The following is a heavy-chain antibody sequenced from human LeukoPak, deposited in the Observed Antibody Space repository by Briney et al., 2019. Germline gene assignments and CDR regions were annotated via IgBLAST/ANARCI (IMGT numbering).Heavy chain of an antibody. V-gene: IGHV4-30-2*01. J-gene: IGHJ4*02. CDR1: GGSISSGGYS. Sequence: SETLSLTCTVSGGSISSGGYSWSWIRQPPGKGLEWIGYIDHSGSTYYNPSLKSRVTISVDRSKNQFSLNLSSVTAAGTAVYYCARVGGYSGHDYFDYWGQGTLVTVSS. CDR2: IDHSGST. D-gene: IGHD5-12*01. CDR3: ARVGGYSGHDYFDY.